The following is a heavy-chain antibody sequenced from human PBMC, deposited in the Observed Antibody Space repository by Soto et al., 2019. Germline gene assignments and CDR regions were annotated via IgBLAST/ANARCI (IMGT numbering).Heavy chain of an antibody. CDR2: IKIKGDSYTS. J-gene: IGHJ4*02. CDR3: ARENYWNFDY. Sequence: EVQLVESGGGLVQPEGSLRLSCEASGFIFSDFFMAWVRQAPGRGLEWVGSIKIKGDSYTSEYAASVKDRLTISRDDSKNSLYLQMNRLKNDDTAVYYCARENYWNFDYWGPGTLVTVSS. CDR1: GFIFSDFF. D-gene: IGHD1-1*01. V-gene: IGHV3-72*01.